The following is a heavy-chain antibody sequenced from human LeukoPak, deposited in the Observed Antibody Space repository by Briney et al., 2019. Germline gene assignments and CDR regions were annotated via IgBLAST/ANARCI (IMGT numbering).Heavy chain of an antibody. CDR3: AREEGAIAPYCGGDCYSREYYFDY. Sequence: ASVKVSCKASGYTFTGYYMHWLRQAPGQGLEWMGWINPNSGGTNSAQKFQGWVTMTRDTSISTAYMELSRLRSDDTAVYYCAREEGAIAPYCGGDCYSREYYFDYWGQGTLVTVSS. V-gene: IGHV1-2*04. CDR1: GYTFTGYY. J-gene: IGHJ4*02. D-gene: IGHD2-21*02. CDR2: INPNSGGT.